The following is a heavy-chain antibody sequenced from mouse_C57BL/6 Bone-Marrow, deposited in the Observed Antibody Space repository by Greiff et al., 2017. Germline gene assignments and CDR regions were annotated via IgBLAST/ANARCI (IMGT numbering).Heavy chain of an antibody. J-gene: IGHJ1*03. V-gene: IGHV14-4*01. CDR3: ATYCYGSSGYFDV. D-gene: IGHD1-1*01. Sequence: EVKLQESGAELVRPGASVKLSCTASGFNIKDDYMHWVKQRPEQGLEWIGWIDPENGDTEYASKFQGKATITADTSSNTAYLQLSSLTSEDSAVYFCATYCYGSSGYFDVWGTGTTVTVSS. CDR1: GFNIKDDY. CDR2: IDPENGDT.